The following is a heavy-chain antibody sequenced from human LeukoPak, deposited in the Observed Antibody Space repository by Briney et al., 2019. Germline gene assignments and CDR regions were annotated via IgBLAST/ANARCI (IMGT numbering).Heavy chain of an antibody. V-gene: IGHV3-74*01. Sequence: GGSLRLSCEGSGFSFSSYWMHWVRQAPGKGLAWVSRIRTDGGTKYYVDSVKGRFTVSRDNARNTLYLQMDSLRVDDTAVYYCARDWAWGGFDHWGQGTLVTVSS. CDR2: IRTDGGTK. CDR3: ARDWAWGGFDH. D-gene: IGHD3-16*01. J-gene: IGHJ4*02. CDR1: GFSFSSYW.